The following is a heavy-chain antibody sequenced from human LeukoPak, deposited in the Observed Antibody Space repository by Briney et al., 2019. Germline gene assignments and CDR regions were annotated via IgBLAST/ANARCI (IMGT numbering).Heavy chain of an antibody. CDR1: GYTFTGYY. V-gene: IGHV1-2*02. CDR2: INPNNGVT. CDR3: ARDLSSGWYSEVSVSVGAFDI. J-gene: IGHJ3*02. D-gene: IGHD6-19*01. Sequence: ASVKVSCKASGYTFTGYYMHWVRQAPGQGLEWMGWINPNNGVTNYAQNFQGRVTMTRDTTITTVYMEVSRWRCDDTAVYYGARDLSSGWYSEVSVSVGAFDIWGQGKMVTV.